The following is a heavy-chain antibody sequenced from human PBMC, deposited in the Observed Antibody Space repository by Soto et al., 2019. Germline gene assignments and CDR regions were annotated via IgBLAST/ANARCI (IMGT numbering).Heavy chain of an antibody. J-gene: IGHJ4*02. V-gene: IGHV4-31*02. D-gene: IGHD3-16*01. Sequence: SETLSLTCSVSGASIRSGGYYWSWLRQSPGKGLEWIGHIYYTGSTFYSPSLKSRLTISLDTPKNQFSLDLNSVTTADTAMYYCARLLGSWGEPHYFDSWGQGTMVTVSS. CDR2: IYYTGST. CDR3: ARLLGSWGEPHYFDS. CDR1: GASIRSGGYY.